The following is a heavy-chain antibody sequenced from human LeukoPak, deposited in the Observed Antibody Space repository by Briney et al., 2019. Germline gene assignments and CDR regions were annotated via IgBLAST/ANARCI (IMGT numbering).Heavy chain of an antibody. V-gene: IGHV3-21*01. CDR1: GFTFSSYS. D-gene: IGHD2-15*01. CDR3: ARDKVVVAATDAFDN. CDR2: ISSSSYI. Sequence: PGGSLRLSCAASGFTFSSYSMNWVRQAPGKGLEWVSSISSSSYIYYADSVKGRFTISRDNAKNSLYLQMNSLRAEDTAVYYCARDKVVVAATDAFDNWGQGTMVTVSS. J-gene: IGHJ3*02.